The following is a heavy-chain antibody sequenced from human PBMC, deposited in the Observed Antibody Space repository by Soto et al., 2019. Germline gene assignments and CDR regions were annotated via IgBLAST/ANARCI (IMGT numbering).Heavy chain of an antibody. CDR3: ARGDIVARTLNWFDP. CDR1: GGSLNSHA. CDR2: IIPVFGTP. D-gene: IGHD5-12*01. Sequence: QVQLVQSGAEVKKPGSSVKVSCKASGGSLNSHAIIWVRQATGQGREWMGGIIPVFGTPNHAQTFQGRVTSTADEPTSTVYVELSNRRSADPAFSYCARGDIVARTLNWFDPWGQGALVTVSS. V-gene: IGHV1-69*01. J-gene: IGHJ5*02.